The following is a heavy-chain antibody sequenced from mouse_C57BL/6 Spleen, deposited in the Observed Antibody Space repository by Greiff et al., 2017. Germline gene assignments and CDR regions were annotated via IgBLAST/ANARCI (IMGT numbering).Heavy chain of an antibody. Sequence: QVQLQQPGAELVKPGASVKLSCKASGYTFTSYWMHWVKQRPGQGLEWIGMIHPNSGSTNYNEKFKSKATLTVDKSSSTAYMQLSSLTSEDSSVYYCASSYGSSWYFDDWGKGTTVTVSS. CDR3: ASSYGSSWYFDD. CDR1: GYTFTSYW. D-gene: IGHD1-1*01. CDR2: IHPNSGST. J-gene: IGHJ1*03. V-gene: IGHV1-64*01.